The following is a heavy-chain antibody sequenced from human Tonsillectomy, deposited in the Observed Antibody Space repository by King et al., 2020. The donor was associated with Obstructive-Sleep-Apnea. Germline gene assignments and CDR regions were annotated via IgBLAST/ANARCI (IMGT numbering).Heavy chain of an antibody. Sequence: QLQESGPGLVKPSETLSLTCTVSGGSISSSSYYWGWIRQPPGKGLEWIGGIYYSGTTYYNPSLNSRVTISVDTSKNQFSLKLSSVTAADTAVYYCARTTYDSSGYYFLDYWGQGTLVTVSS. CDR2: IYYSGTT. V-gene: IGHV4-39*07. J-gene: IGHJ4*02. CDR3: ARTTYDSSGYYFLDY. CDR1: GGSISSSSYY. D-gene: IGHD3-22*01.